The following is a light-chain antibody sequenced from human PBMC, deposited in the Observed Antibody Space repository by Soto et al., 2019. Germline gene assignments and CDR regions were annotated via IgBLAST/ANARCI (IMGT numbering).Light chain of an antibody. CDR1: SSDVGDYNY. CDR3: RSYTSSTTRV. Sequence: QSALTQPASVSGSPGQSITISCTGTSSDVGDYNYVSWYQQHPGKAPKLMIYDVSNRPSGVSNRLSGSNSGRTASLTISGLQAEDEADYYCRSYTSSTTRVFGTGTRSPS. J-gene: IGLJ1*01. V-gene: IGLV2-14*01. CDR2: DVS.